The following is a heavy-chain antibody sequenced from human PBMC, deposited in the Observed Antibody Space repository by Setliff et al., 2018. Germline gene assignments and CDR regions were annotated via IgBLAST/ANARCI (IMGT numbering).Heavy chain of an antibody. J-gene: IGHJ3*02. CDR2: VYTSGTT. Sequence: SETLSLTCTVSGGSISSGSYYWSWIRQPAGKGLEWIGRVYTSGTTNYNPSLKSRVTISVDTSKNQFSLKLSSVTAADTAVYYCARDVFPYHYEGAFDIWGQGTMVTVSS. D-gene: IGHD3-22*01. CDR1: GGSISSGSYY. V-gene: IGHV4-61*02. CDR3: ARDVFPYHYEGAFDI.